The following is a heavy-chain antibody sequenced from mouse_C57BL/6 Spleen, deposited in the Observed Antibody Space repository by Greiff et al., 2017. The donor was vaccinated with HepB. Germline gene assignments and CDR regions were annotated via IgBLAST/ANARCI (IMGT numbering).Heavy chain of an antibody. D-gene: IGHD2-4*01. J-gene: IGHJ3*01. CDR1: GYAFSSYW. CDR3: ARGDYEGFAY. CDR2: IYPGDGDT. Sequence: QVQLKESGAELVKPGASVKISCKASGYAFSSYWMNWVKQRPGKGLAWIGQIYPGDGDTNYNGKFKGKTTMTADKSSSTGYMQLSSLTSEDSAVYFCARGDYEGFAYWGQGTLVTVSA. V-gene: IGHV1-80*01.